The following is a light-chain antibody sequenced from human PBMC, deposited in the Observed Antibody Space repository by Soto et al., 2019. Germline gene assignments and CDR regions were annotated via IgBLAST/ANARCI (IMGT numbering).Light chain of an antibody. CDR1: QSLVHSDGNIY. Sequence: DVVMTQSPLSLPVTLGQPASISCRSSQSLVHSDGNIYLNWYQQRPGQSPRRLIYKVSDRDSGVPDRFSGSGSGTEFTLKISRVEAEDVGVYYCMQATRWPRTFGQGTKVEVK. J-gene: IGKJ1*01. CDR3: MQATRWPRT. CDR2: KVS. V-gene: IGKV2-30*02.